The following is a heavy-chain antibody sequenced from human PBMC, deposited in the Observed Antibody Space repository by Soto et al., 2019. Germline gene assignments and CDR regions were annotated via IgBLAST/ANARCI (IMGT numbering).Heavy chain of an antibody. D-gene: IGHD3-3*01. CDR3: ARDRGNYDFWSGDYYYYGMDV. V-gene: IGHV4-4*02. Sequence: LSLTCAVSGGSISSSNWWSWVRQPPGKGLEWIGEIYHSGSTNYNPSLKSRVTISVDKSKNQFSLKLSSVTAADTAVYYCARDRGNYDFWSGDYYYYGMDVWGQGTTVTVSS. CDR1: GGSISSSNW. J-gene: IGHJ6*02. CDR2: IYHSGST.